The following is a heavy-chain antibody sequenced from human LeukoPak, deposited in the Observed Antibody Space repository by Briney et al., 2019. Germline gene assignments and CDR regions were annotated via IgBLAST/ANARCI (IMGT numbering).Heavy chain of an antibody. Sequence: GGSLRLSCAASGFTFSSYWMHWVRHAPGKGLVWVARMNGDGSSTDYADSVKGRFTISRDYAKNTLYLQMNSLRAEDTAVYYCARDESYWRSYDILTGYRGIDYWGQGTLVTVSS. CDR2: MNGDGSST. V-gene: IGHV3-74*01. J-gene: IGHJ4*02. CDR1: GFTFSSYW. CDR3: ARDESYWRSYDILTGYRGIDY. D-gene: IGHD3-9*01.